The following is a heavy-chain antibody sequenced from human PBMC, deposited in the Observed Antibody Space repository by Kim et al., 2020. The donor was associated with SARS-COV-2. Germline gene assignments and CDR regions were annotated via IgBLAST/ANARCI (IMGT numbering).Heavy chain of an antibody. V-gene: IGHV3-11*06. J-gene: IGHJ6*02. D-gene: IGHD3-16*01. Sequence: VKGRFTISKANAKNSLYLQMNSLRAEDTAVYYCARDGDAFAYYYYGMDVWGQGTTVTVSS. CDR3: ARDGDAFAYYYYGMDV.